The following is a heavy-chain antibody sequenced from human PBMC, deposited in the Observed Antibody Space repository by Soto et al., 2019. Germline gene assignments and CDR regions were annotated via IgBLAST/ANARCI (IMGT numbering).Heavy chain of an antibody. CDR1: GVNISSYY. CDR2: IYYSGST. J-gene: IGHJ5*02. CDR3: ASGNYDILTGYENWFDP. D-gene: IGHD3-9*01. Sequence: SETLSLTSTVSGVNISSYYWSWIRQPPGKGLEWIGYIYYSGSTNYNPSLKSRVTISVDTSKNQFSLKLSSVTAADTAVYYCASGNYDILTGYENWFDPWGQGTLVTVSS. V-gene: IGHV4-59*01.